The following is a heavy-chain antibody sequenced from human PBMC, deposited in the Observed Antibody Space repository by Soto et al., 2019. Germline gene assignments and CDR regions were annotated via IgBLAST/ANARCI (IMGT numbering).Heavy chain of an antibody. J-gene: IGHJ5*02. CDR3: TREERLPRSWFDP. Sequence: LSLTCGVYGGSFRNYYWIWVRQPPGKGLEWIGEVNHSGEATYNPSLQSRITISLDTSNNQFSLKMTSVTAADTAMYFCTREERLPRSWFDPWGQGTQVTVSS. V-gene: IGHV4-34*01. D-gene: IGHD3-3*01. CDR2: VNHSGEA. CDR1: GGSFRNYY.